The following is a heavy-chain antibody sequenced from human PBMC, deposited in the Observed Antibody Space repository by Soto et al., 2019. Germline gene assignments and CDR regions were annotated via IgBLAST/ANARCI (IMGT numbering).Heavy chain of an antibody. Sequence: ASVKVSCKASGYTFTSYAISWVRQAPGQGLEWMGWISAYNGNTNYAQNLQGRVTMTTDTSTSTAYMELRSLRSDDTAVYYCAREGPAPYYYYGMDVWGQGSTVTVSS. CDR3: AREGPAPYYYYGMDV. J-gene: IGHJ6*02. CDR1: GYTFTSYA. CDR2: ISAYNGNT. V-gene: IGHV1-18*01.